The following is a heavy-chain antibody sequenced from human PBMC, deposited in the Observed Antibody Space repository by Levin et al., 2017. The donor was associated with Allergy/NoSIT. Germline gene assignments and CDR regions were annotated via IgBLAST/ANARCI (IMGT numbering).Heavy chain of an antibody. CDR3: AREVGHYFDY. CDR2: IYYSGST. CDR1: GGSISSYY. J-gene: IGHJ4*02. V-gene: IGHV4-59*01. Sequence: LSQTLSLTCTVSGGSISSYYWSWIRQPPGKGLEWIGYIYYSGSTNYNPSLKSRVTISVDTSKNQFSLKLSSVTAADTAVYYCAREVGHYFDYWGQGTLVTVSS.